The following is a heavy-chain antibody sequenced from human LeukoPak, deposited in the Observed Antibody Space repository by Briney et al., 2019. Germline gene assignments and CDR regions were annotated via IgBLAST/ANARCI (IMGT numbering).Heavy chain of an antibody. D-gene: IGHD3-22*01. CDR3: AKLVDSSGCYSNDGFDI. Sequence: GGSLRETLAACGFTLINYGLHWVRQAPGKGLEWVAVISYDGSNKYYADSVKGRFTISRDNSKNTLYLQMNSLRAEDTAVYYCAKLVDSSGCYSNDGFDIWGEGENVSLSS. J-gene: IGHJ3*02. V-gene: IGHV3-30*18. CDR2: ISYDGSNK. CDR1: GFTLINYG.